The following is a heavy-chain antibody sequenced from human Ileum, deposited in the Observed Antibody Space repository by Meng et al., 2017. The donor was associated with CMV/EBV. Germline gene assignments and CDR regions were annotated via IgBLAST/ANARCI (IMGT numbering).Heavy chain of an antibody. Sequence: GESLKISCAASGLTFSAYTMNWVRQAPGKGLEWVSSITYSSYYIYYADSVKARFTVSRDNAQNSLYLQMNRLRAEDTALYYCASGGLIPDYWGQGTLVTVSS. CDR3: ASGGLIPDY. CDR2: ITYSSYYI. CDR1: GLTFSAYT. J-gene: IGHJ4*02. D-gene: IGHD2-21*01. V-gene: IGHV3-21*01.